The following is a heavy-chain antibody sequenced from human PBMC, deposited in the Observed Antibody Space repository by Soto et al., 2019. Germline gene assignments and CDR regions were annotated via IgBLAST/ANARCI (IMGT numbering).Heavy chain of an antibody. CDR2: ISAYNGNT. CDR1: GYTFTSYG. Sequence: ASVKVSCKAFGYTFTSYGISWGRQAPGQGLEWMGWISAYNGNTNYAQKLQGRVTMTTDTSTSTAYMELRSLRSDDTAVYYCARDLIATRGIWFDPWGQGTLVTVSS. J-gene: IGHJ5*02. CDR3: ARDLIATRGIWFDP. V-gene: IGHV1-18*01. D-gene: IGHD3-16*01.